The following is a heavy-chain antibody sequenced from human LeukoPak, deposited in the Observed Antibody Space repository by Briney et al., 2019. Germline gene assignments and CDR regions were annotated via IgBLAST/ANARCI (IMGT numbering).Heavy chain of an antibody. V-gene: IGHV4-59*08. CDR3: ARRRGNFWTDYYAFDY. CDR2: IYYSGDT. J-gene: IGHJ4*02. D-gene: IGHD3/OR15-3a*01. Sequence: SETLSLTCTVSSGSINNHYWTWIRQPPGKGLEWIGYIYYSGDTNYSPSLTSRVTISLDTSKNQFSLKLSSVTAADTAVYYCARRRGNFWTDYYAFDYWGLGTLVTVSS. CDR1: SGSINNHY.